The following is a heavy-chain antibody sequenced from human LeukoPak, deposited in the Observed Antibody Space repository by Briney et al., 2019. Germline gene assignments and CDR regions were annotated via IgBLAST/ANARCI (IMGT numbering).Heavy chain of an antibody. V-gene: IGHV4-30-2*01. CDR3: ARGGESSGYYVFDY. J-gene: IGHJ4*02. D-gene: IGHD3-22*01. Sequence: SETLSLTCAVSGGSISSGGYSWSWLRQPPGKGLEWIGYIYHSGSTYYNPSLKSRVTISVDRSKNQFSLKLSSVTAADTAVYYCARGGESSGYYVFDYWGQGTLVTVSS. CDR1: GGSISSGGYS. CDR2: IYHSGST.